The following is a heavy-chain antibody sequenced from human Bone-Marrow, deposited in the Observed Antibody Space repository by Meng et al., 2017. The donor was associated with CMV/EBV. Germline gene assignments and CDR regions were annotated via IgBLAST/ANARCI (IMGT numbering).Heavy chain of an antibody. Sequence: LSLTCAASGFTFSSHEMNWVRQAPGKGLEWVSYISSSGITIHYADSVKGRFTISRDNAKNSLYLQMNSLRAEDTAVYYCARDFWIGYYWDTFDTWGQGTMVTVSS. CDR2: ISSSGITI. CDR3: ARDFWIGYYWDTFDT. J-gene: IGHJ3*02. CDR1: GFTFSSHE. D-gene: IGHD3-3*01. V-gene: IGHV3-48*03.